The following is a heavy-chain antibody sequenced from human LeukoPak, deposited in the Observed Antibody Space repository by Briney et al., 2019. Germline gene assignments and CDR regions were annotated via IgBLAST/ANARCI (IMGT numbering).Heavy chain of an antibody. V-gene: IGHV1-46*01. D-gene: IGHD3-22*01. Sequence: ASVKVSCKASGYTFTSYYMHWVRQAPGQGLEWMGIINPSGGSTSYAQKFQGRVTMTRDTSTSTVYMELSSLRSEDTAVYYCAARYYYDSSGYPHDAFDIWGQGTMVTVSS. CDR3: AARYYYDSSGYPHDAFDI. CDR1: GYTFTSYY. J-gene: IGHJ3*02. CDR2: INPSGGST.